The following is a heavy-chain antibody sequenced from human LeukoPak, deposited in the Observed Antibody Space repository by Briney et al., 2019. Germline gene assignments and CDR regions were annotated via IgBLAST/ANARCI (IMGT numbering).Heavy chain of an antibody. V-gene: IGHV3-30-3*01. J-gene: IGHJ4*02. CDR3: ARDGLEGRGYSYGYFYDY. Sequence: PGRSLRLSCAASGFTFSSYAMDWVRQAPGKGLEWVAVISYDGSNKDYADFVKGRFTISRDNSKNTLYLQMNSLRAEDTAVYYCARDGLEGRGYSYGYFYDYWGQGTLVTVSS. D-gene: IGHD5-18*01. CDR1: GFTFSSYA. CDR2: ISYDGSNK.